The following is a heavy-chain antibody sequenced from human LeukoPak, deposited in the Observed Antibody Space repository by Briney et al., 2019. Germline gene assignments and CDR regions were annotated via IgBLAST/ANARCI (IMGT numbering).Heavy chain of an antibody. Sequence: GGSLRLSCAASGFTFSSYGMHWVRQAPGKGLEWVAFIRYDGSNKYYADSVKGRFTISRDNSKNTLYLQMNSLRAEDTAVYYCAAVPAAMSPFDYWGQGTLVTVSS. D-gene: IGHD2-2*01. J-gene: IGHJ4*02. CDR1: GFTFSSYG. CDR3: AAVPAAMSPFDY. V-gene: IGHV3-30*02. CDR2: IRYDGSNK.